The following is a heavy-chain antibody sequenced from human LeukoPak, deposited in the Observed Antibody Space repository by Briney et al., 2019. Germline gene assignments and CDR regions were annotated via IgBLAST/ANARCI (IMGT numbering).Heavy chain of an antibody. CDR1: GFTFSNYW. D-gene: IGHD4-17*01. V-gene: IGHV3-74*01. CDR2: INSDGSST. J-gene: IGHJ3*02. CDR3: ARRGAVTYAFDI. Sequence: GGSLRLSSAASGFTFSNYWMKWVRQAPGKGLVWVSRINSDGSSTSYADSVKGRFTISRDNAKNTLYLQMNSLRAEDTAVYYSARRGAVTYAFDIWGQGTMVTVSS.